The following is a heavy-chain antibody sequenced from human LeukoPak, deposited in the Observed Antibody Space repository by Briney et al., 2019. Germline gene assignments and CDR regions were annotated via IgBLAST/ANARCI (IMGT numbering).Heavy chain of an antibody. CDR3: ASHVSRDSSDYITPYLDY. CDR2: IYPGDSDT. Sequence: GESLRISCKGSGHTFTNYWIGWVRQMPGKGLEWMGIIYPGDSDTRYSPSFQGQVTISVDKSISTAYLQWSSLKASDTAMYYCASHVSRDSSDYITPYLDYWGQGTLVTVSS. D-gene: IGHD3-22*01. CDR1: GHTFTNYW. V-gene: IGHV5-51*01. J-gene: IGHJ4*02.